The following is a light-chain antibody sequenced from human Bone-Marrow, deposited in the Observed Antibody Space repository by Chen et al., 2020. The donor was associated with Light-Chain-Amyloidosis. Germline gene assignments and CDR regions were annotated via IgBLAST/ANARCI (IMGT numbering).Light chain of an antibody. J-gene: IGLJ2*01. V-gene: IGLV1-40*01. Sequence: QSVLTQPPSVSGAPGQTVPISCSGTSSNIGAGYDVHWYQQLPGAAPELLIYDKTKRPSGVPDRFSGSKSGTSASLAIAGLQAEDEADYYCQSYDNSLNTANVVFGGGTKVTVL. CDR1: SSNIGAGYD. CDR3: QSYDNSLNTANVV. CDR2: DKT.